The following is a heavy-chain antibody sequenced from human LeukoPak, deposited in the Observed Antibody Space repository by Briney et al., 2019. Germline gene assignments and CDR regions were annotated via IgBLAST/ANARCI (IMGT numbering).Heavy chain of an antibody. CDR2: INPRGGST. D-gene: IGHD2-15*01. CDR3: ARLRGSSLKLGWFDP. J-gene: IGHJ5*02. V-gene: IGHV1-46*01. Sequence: ASLKVSCKASGYTFTSYYIHWVRQAPGQGLEWMGIINPRGGSTSYAQKFQGRVTMTRDTSTSTVYMELSSLRSDDTAVYYCARLRGSSLKLGWFDPWGQGTLVTVSS. CDR1: GYTFTSYY.